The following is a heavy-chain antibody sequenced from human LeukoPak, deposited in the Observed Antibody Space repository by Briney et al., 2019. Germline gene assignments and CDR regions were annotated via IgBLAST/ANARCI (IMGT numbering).Heavy chain of an antibody. CDR1: GVSISSGSYN. V-gene: IGHV4-61*02. J-gene: IGHJ4*02. CDR3: ARVPRD. CDR2: IYTSGST. Sequence: PSETLSLTCTVSGVSISSGSYNWSSIRQPAGKGLEWIGRIYTSGSTNYNPSLKSRVTISVDTSKNQFSLKLSSVTAADTAVYYCARVPRDWGQGTLVTVSS.